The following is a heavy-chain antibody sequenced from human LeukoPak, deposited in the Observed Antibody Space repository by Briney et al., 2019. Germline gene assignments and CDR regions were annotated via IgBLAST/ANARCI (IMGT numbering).Heavy chain of an antibody. CDR3: ASQLGSGAFDI. V-gene: IGHV4-39*01. Sequence: SETLSLTCAVSGGSISSTSYYWAWIRQPPGKGLEWIGSIYYSGSTYYNPSLKSRVTISVDTSKNQFSLKLSSVTAADTAVYYCASQLGSGAFDIWGQGTMVTVSS. J-gene: IGHJ3*02. D-gene: IGHD7-27*01. CDR2: IYYSGST. CDR1: GGSISSTSYY.